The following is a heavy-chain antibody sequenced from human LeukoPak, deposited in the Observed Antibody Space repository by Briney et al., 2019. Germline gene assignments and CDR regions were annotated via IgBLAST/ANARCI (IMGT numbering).Heavy chain of an antibody. J-gene: IGHJ5*02. CDR1: GGSFSGYY. V-gene: IGHV4-34*01. D-gene: IGHD2-2*01. CDR3: ARVRLVPDIVVVPASNAGYWFDP. Sequence: SETMSLTCAVYGGSFSGYYWSWIRQPPGKGLEWIGEINHSGGTNYNPSLKSRVTISVDTSKNQFSLKLSSVTAADTAVYYCARVRLVPDIVVVPASNAGYWFDPWGQGTLVTVSS. CDR2: INHSGGT.